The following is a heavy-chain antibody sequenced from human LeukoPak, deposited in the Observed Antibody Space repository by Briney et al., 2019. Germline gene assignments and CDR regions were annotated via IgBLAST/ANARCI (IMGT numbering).Heavy chain of an antibody. CDR1: RFTFSSYN. V-gene: IGHV3-21*01. D-gene: IGHD2-15*01. J-gene: IGHJ4*02. CDR3: ARDSGYCSGGTCYFDY. Sequence: GGSLRISCAASRFTFSSYNMNWVRQAPGKGLEWVSSISSGTSYIFYADSVKGQFTISIDNAKNSLYLQMNSLRAEDTAVYYCARDSGYCSGGTCYFDYWGQGTLVTVSS. CDR2: ISSGTSYI.